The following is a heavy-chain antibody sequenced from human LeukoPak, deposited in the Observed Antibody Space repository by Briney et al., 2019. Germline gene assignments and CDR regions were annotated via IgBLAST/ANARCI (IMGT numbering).Heavy chain of an antibody. CDR1: GFTFADYA. Sequence: GRSLRLSCAASGFTFADYAMHWVRQAPGKGLEWVSGISWNSGSIGYADSVKGRFTISRDNAKNSLYLQMNSLRAEDTALYYCAKASHYDFWSGASRYMDVWGKGTTVTVSS. V-gene: IGHV3-9*01. CDR2: ISWNSGSI. D-gene: IGHD3-3*01. CDR3: AKASHYDFWSGASRYMDV. J-gene: IGHJ6*03.